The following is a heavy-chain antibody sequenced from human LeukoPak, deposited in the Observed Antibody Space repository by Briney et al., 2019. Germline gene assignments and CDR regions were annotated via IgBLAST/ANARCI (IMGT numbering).Heavy chain of an antibody. D-gene: IGHD6-19*01. CDR1: GGTFSSYA. J-gene: IGHJ4*02. Sequence: SVKVSCKSSGGTFSSYAISWVRQAPGQGLEWMGRIIPIFGTANYAQKFQGRVTITTDESTSTAYMELSSLRSEDTAVYYCARAHNSGYSSGWYYFDYWGQGTLVTVSS. CDR2: IIPIFGTA. CDR3: ARAHNSGYSSGWYYFDY. V-gene: IGHV1-69*05.